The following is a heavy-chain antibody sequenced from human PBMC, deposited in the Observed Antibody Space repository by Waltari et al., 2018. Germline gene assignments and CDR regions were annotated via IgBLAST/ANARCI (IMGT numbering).Heavy chain of an antibody. CDR3: ARGRYYDFWSGPPDAFDI. J-gene: IGHJ3*02. D-gene: IGHD3-3*01. Sequence: QVQLVQSGAEVKKPGASVKVSCKASGYTFTSYDINWVRQATGQGLEWMGWMNPNSGNTGYAQKFQGRVTMTRNTSISTAYMELSSLRSEDTAVYYCARGRYYDFWSGPPDAFDIWGQGTMVTVSS. V-gene: IGHV1-8*01. CDR2: MNPNSGNT. CDR1: GYTFTSYD.